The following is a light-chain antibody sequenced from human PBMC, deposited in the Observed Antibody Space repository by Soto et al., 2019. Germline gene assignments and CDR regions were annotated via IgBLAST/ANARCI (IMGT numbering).Light chain of an antibody. V-gene: IGKV3-20*01. Sequence: EIVLTQSPGTLSLSPGEGATLSCRASQTVRSNYLAWYQQQPGQAPRLLIYGASSRVTGIPDRFSASGSGTDFTLTISRLEPEDFAVYYCQQYGSSAFTIGPGTKVNIK. CDR2: GAS. CDR3: QQYGSSAFT. CDR1: QTVRSNY. J-gene: IGKJ3*01.